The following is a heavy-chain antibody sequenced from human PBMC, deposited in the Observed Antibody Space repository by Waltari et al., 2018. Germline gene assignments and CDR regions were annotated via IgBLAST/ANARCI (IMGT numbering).Heavy chain of an antibody. CDR3: ARELKAVAGTSYYYYGMDV. V-gene: IGHV1-69*08. D-gene: IGHD6-19*01. CDR2: IIPILGIA. CDR1: GGTFSSYT. Sequence: QVQLVQSGAEVKKPGSSVKVSCKASGGTFSSYTISWVRQAPGQGLEWMGRIIPILGIANYAQKFQCRVTITADKSTSTAYMELSSLRSEDTAVYYCARELKAVAGTSYYYYGMDVWGQGTTVTVSS. J-gene: IGHJ6*02.